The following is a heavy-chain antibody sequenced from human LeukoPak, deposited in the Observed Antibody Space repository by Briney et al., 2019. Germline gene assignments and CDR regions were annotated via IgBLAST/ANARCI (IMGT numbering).Heavy chain of an antibody. D-gene: IGHD6-13*01. CDR2: INPSGGGT. CDR1: GYTFTGHY. Sequence: AASVKVSCKASGYTFTGHYMHWVRQAPGQGLEWMGIINPSGGGTSYAQKFQGRVTMTRDTSTSTVYMELSSLRSKDTAVYYCAREAAAGTTSFDCWGQGTLVTVSS. CDR3: AREAAAGTTSFDC. J-gene: IGHJ4*02. V-gene: IGHV1-46*01.